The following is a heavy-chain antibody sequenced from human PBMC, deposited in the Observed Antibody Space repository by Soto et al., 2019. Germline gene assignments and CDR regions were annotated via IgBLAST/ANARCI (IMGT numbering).Heavy chain of an antibody. J-gene: IGHJ4*02. CDR1: GFTFSSYG. CDR3: AQDPSYRGSGPFDY. Sequence: QVQLVESGGGVVQPGRSLRLSCAASGFTFSSYGMHWVRQAPGKGLEWVAVISYDGSNKYSADPVKGRFTISRDNSKNTLYLQMNSLRAEDTAVYYCAQDPSYRGSGPFDYWGQGTLVTVSS. CDR2: ISYDGSNK. V-gene: IGHV3-30*18. D-gene: IGHD3-10*01.